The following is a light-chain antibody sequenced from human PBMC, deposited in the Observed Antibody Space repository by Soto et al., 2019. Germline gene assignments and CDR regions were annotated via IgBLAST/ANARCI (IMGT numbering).Light chain of an antibody. CDR1: STDVGAYNF. J-gene: IGLJ2*01. V-gene: IGLV2-8*01. Sequence: QSVLTQPPSASGSPGQSVTISCTGTSTDVGAYNFVSWCQQHPGKAPKLMIYAVSKRPSGVPDRFSGSKSGNTASLTVSGLQADDEADYYCSSYVGNNNLVFGGGTKLTVL. CDR3: SSYVGNNNLV. CDR2: AVS.